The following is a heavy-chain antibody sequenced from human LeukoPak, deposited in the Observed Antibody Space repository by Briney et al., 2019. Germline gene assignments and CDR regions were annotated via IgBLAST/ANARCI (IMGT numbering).Heavy chain of an antibody. D-gene: IGHD3-9*01. J-gene: IGHJ4*02. CDR2: IIPILDVT. CDR3: ARRGGVDILTGFQY. V-gene: IGHV1-69*04. CDR1: GGTFTNYA. Sequence: ASVKVSCKASGGTFTNYAVNWVRQAPGQGLEWMGRIIPILDVTNYAQKFQGRVTITADQSTSTAYMELSSLRSEDTAVYYCARRGGVDILTGFQYWGQGTLVTVSS.